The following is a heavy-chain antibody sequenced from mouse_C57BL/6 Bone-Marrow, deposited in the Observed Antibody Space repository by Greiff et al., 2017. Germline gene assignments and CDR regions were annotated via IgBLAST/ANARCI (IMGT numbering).Heavy chain of an antibody. Sequence: QVQLKESGAELVKPGASVKMSCKASGYTFTSYWITWVKQRPGQGLEWIGDIYPGSGSTNYNEKFKSKATLTVDTSSSTAYMQLSSLTSEDSAVYYCARGGLYDGYYWYFDVWGTGTTVTVSS. J-gene: IGHJ1*03. D-gene: IGHD2-3*01. CDR1: GYTFTSYW. CDR2: IYPGSGST. V-gene: IGHV1-55*01. CDR3: ARGGLYDGYYWYFDV.